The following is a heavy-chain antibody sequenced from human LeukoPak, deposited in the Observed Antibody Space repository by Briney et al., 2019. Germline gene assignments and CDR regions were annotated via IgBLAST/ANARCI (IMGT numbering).Heavy chain of an antibody. D-gene: IGHD5-12*01. Sequence: GGSLRLSCVSSGFSFDNFAMNWVRQAPGKGLEWVSLIIGSSGSTFYADSVKGRFTISRDKSKNTLYLQMNSLRAEDTAVYYCAKGAYDYIEIAYFDYWGQGSLVTVSS. CDR2: IIGSSGST. V-gene: IGHV3-23*01. CDR3: AKGAYDYIEIAYFDY. J-gene: IGHJ4*02. CDR1: GFSFDNFA.